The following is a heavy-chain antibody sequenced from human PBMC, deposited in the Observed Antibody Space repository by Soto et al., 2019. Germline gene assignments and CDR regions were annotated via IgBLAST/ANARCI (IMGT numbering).Heavy chain of an antibody. CDR1: GFTFSSYG. CDR2: ISGSGGST. Sequence: EVQLLESGGGLVQPGGSLRLSCAASGFTFSSYGMSWVRQAPGKGLEWVSGISGSGGSTYYADSVKGRFTISRDNPKNTLSLQMNGLRAEYTAVYYCAKEGRYSSSGDYFDYWGKGTLVTVSS. V-gene: IGHV3-23*01. D-gene: IGHD6-13*01. CDR3: AKEGRYSSSGDYFDY. J-gene: IGHJ4*02.